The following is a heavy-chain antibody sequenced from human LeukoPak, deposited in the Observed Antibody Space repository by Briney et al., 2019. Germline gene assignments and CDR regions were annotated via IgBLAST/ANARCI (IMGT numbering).Heavy chain of an antibody. CDR2: ISYDGSNK. Sequence: HPGRSLRLSCAASGFTFSSYGMHWVRQAPGKGLEWVAVISYDGSNKYYADSVKGRFTISRDNSKNTLYLQMNSLRAEDTAVYYCAKMKPDIVATITQKSYYYYYMDVWGKGTTVTVSS. CDR1: GFTFSSYG. D-gene: IGHD5-12*01. V-gene: IGHV3-30*18. J-gene: IGHJ6*03. CDR3: AKMKPDIVATITQKSYYYYYMDV.